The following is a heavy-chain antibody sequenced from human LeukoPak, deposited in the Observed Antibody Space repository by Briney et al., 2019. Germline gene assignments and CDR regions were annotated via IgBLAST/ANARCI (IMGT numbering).Heavy chain of an antibody. J-gene: IGHJ5*02. CDR2: IYYSGST. V-gene: IGHV4-59*01. CDR3: ARAWRWLQGAWFDP. Sequence: SETLSLTCTVPGGSISSYYWSWIRQPPGKGLEWIGYIYYSGSTNYNPSLKSRVTISVDTSKNQFSLKLSSVTAADTAVYYCARAWRWLQGAWFDPWGQGTLVTVSS. D-gene: IGHD5-24*01. CDR1: GGSISSYY.